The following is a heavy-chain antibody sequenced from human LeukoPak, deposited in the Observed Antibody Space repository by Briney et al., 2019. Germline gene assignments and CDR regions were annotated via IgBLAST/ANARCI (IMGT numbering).Heavy chain of an antibody. Sequence: GGSLRLSCAASGFTFSSYSMNWVRQAPGKGLEWVSSISSSSSYIYYADSVEGRFTISRDNAKNSLYLQMNSLRAEDTAVYYCAREASGSLLSTDYMDVWGKGTTVTVSS. CDR3: AREASGSLLSTDYMDV. CDR2: ISSSSSYI. D-gene: IGHD1-26*01. J-gene: IGHJ6*03. CDR1: GFTFSSYS. V-gene: IGHV3-21*01.